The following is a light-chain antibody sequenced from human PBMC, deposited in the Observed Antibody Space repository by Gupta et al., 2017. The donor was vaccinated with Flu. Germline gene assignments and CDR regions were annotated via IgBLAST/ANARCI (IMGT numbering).Light chain of an antibody. CDR2: DVS. Sequence: SSTISWTGTGSDVGGYNCVSWYQQHPGKAPKLMVYDVSKRPSGVSNRFSGSKSGSTASLTISGLQAEDEADYYCSSYTSSSTLVFGTGTKVTVL. V-gene: IGLV2-14*04. CDR1: GSDVGGYNC. CDR3: SSYTSSSTLV. J-gene: IGLJ1*01.